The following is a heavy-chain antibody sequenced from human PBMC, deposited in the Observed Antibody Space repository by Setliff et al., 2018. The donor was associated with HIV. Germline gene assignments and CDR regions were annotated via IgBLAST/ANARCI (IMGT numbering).Heavy chain of an antibody. CDR1: GGSISRVGYY. J-gene: IGHJ4*02. D-gene: IGHD6-19*01. CDR3: ARDPSSSGWSEGLYYFDS. Sequence: ETLSLTCPVSGGSISRVGYYCSWIPQPPGKXLERVGEINHSGSTTYNPSHRRRVSNSVDTSKNQFSLRLSAVTAADTAVYYCARDPSSSGWSEGLYYFDSWGRGTLVTVSS. V-gene: IGHV4-39*07. CDR2: INHSGST.